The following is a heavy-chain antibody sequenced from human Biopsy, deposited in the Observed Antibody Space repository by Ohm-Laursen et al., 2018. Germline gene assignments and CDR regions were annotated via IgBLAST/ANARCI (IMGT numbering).Heavy chain of an antibody. D-gene: IGHD3-10*01. J-gene: IGHJ4*02. V-gene: IGHV1-8*01. Sequence: ASVKVSCKSSGYTFTSYEINWVRQATGQGLEWMGWMNPNSGNTGYAQKFQGRVTMTRNTSISTAYMEVSSLRSEDTAVYYCARGRNPIWFGEDLDYWGQGTPVTASS. CDR1: GYTFTSYE. CDR3: ARGRNPIWFGEDLDY. CDR2: MNPNSGNT.